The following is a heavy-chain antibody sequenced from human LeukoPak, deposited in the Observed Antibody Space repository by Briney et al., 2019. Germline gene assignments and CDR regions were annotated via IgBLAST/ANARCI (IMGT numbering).Heavy chain of an antibody. V-gene: IGHV3-21*01. D-gene: IGHD6-13*01. J-gene: IGHJ4*02. CDR1: GFTFSSYS. CDR2: ISSSSSYI. Sequence: GGSLRLSCAASGFTFSSYSMNWVRQAPGKGLEWVSSISSSSSYIYYADSVKGRFTTSRDNAKNSLYLQMNSLRAEDTAVYYCAKDHDVAAAGYYFDYWGQGTLVTVSS. CDR3: AKDHDVAAAGYYFDY.